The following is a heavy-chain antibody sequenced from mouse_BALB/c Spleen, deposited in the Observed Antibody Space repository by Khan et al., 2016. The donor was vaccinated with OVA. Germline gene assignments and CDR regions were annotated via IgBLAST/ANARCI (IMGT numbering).Heavy chain of an antibody. CDR3: ATRYGDEAY. Sequence: QVQLKESGPGLVAPSQSLSITCTVSGFSLTNSGVHWLRQPPGKGLEWLGVIWAGGSTHYNSALMSRLSISKDNSKGQVFLKRNSLHTEDTAMYYCATRYGDEAYWGQGTLVTVSA. CDR1: GFSLTNSG. J-gene: IGHJ3*01. V-gene: IGHV2-9*02. CDR2: IWAGGST. D-gene: IGHD2-13*01.